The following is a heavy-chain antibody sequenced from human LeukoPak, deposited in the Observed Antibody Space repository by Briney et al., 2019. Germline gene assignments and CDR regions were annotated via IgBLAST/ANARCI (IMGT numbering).Heavy chain of an antibody. Sequence: GGSLRLSCAASGFTFRNYALHWVRQAPGKGLEWVALISFDDINEYYADSVKGRFTISRDNAKNSVYLQMNSLRAEDTAVYYCARDFSDVRGNIFDSWGQGTLVTVSS. CDR2: ISFDDINE. D-gene: IGHD3-10*02. V-gene: IGHV3-30*04. CDR3: ARDFSDVRGNIFDS. CDR1: GFTFRNYA. J-gene: IGHJ4*02.